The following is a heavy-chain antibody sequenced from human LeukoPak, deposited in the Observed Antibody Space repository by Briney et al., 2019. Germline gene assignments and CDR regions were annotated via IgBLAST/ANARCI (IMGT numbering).Heavy chain of an antibody. Sequence: ETLSLTCTVSGGSISSSSYYWGWIRQPPGKGLEWVSSISSSSSYIYYADSVKGRFTISRDNAKNSLFLQMNSLRAGDTAVYYCARFIAATGVDSWGQGTLVTVSS. CDR2: ISSSSSYI. J-gene: IGHJ4*02. D-gene: IGHD6-13*01. CDR3: ARFIAATGVDS. V-gene: IGHV3-21*01. CDR1: GGSISSSS.